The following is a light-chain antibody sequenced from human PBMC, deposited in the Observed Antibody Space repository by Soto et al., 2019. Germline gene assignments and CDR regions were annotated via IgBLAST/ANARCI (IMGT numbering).Light chain of an antibody. CDR1: QSVDSNY. CDR2: GAS. V-gene: IGKV3-20*01. CDR3: QQYDSSPKT. J-gene: IGKJ1*01. Sequence: EIVLTQSPGTLSLSPGEGAALSCRASQSVDSNYLAWYQQKPGQAPRLLIHGASDRGTGIPDRFSGSGSGTDLTLTISRLEPEDFAVYYCQQYDSSPKTFGQGTKVDIK.